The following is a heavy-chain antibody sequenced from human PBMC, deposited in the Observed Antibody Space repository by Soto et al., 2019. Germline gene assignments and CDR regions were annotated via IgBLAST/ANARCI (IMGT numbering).Heavy chain of an antibody. J-gene: IGHJ4*02. CDR2: IWYDGSNK. CDR1: GFTFSSYG. CDR3: ARDDLWFGELCLDY. V-gene: IGHV3-33*01. D-gene: IGHD3-10*01. Sequence: PGGSLRLSCAASGFTFSSYGMHWVRQAPGKGLEWVAVIWYDGSNKYYADSVKGRFTISRDNAKNSLYLQMNSLRDEDTAVYYCARDDLWFGELCLDYWGQGTLVTVSS.